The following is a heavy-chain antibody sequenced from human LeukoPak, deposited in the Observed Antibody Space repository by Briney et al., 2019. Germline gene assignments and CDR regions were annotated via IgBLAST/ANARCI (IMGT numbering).Heavy chain of an antibody. CDR3: ASTGIWLGELPLDY. CDR1: GYSFTTYA. V-gene: IGHV1-3*01. CDR2: INAGNANT. Sequence: ASVKVSCKASGYSFTTYAMHWVRQAPGQRLEWMGWINAGNANTKYSQKFQGRVTITRDTSASTAYMELSSLRSEDTAVYYCASTGIWLGELPLDYWGQGTLVTVSS. D-gene: IGHD3-10*01. J-gene: IGHJ4*02.